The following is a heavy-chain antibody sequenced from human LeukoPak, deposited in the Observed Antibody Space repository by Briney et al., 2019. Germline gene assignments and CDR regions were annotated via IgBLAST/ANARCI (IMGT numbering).Heavy chain of an antibody. CDR1: GFTFDDYG. CDR3: ARGDIVVVVAAYFDY. Sequence: GGSLKLSCAASGFTFDDYGMSWVRQAPGKGLEWVSGINWNGGSTGYADSVKGRFTISRDNAKNSLYLQMNSLRAEDTALYYCARGDIVVVVAAYFDYWGQGTLVTVSS. D-gene: IGHD2-15*01. J-gene: IGHJ4*02. CDR2: INWNGGST. V-gene: IGHV3-20*04.